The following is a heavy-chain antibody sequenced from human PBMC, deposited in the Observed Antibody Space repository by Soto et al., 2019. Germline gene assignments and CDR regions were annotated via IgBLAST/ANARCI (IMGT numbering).Heavy chain of an antibody. CDR3: ARMAAAATGSYYYYYGMDV. CDR2: IYYSGST. Sequence: SETLSLTCTVSGGSISSGGYYWSWLRQHPGKGLEWIGYIYYSGSTYYNPSLKSRVTISVDTSKNQFSLKLSSVTAADTAVYYCARMAAAATGSYYYYYGMDVWGQGTTVTVSS. V-gene: IGHV4-31*03. D-gene: IGHD6-13*01. J-gene: IGHJ6*02. CDR1: GGSISSGGYY.